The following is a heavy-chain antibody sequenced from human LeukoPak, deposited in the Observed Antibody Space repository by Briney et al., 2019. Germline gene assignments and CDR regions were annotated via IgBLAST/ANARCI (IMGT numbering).Heavy chain of an antibody. CDR1: GFTFSSYG. J-gene: IGHJ6*04. CDR3: AKDLSGAMATDYYYYYGMDV. CDR2: ISYDGSNK. Sequence: PGRSLRLSCAASGFTFSSYGMHWDRQPPGKGLEWVAVISYDGSNKYYADSVKGRFTISRDNSKNTLYLQMNSLRAEDTAVYYCAKDLSGAMATDYYYYYGMDVWGKGTTVTVSS. D-gene: IGHD5-18*01. V-gene: IGHV3-30*18.